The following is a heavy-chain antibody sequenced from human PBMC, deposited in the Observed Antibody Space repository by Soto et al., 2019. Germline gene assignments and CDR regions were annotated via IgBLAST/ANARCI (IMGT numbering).Heavy chain of an antibody. D-gene: IGHD6-13*01. V-gene: IGHV1-8*01. CDR2: MNPNSGNT. CDR3: ARGGLRQQPRKYFQH. J-gene: IGHJ1*01. CDR1: GYSFTSYD. Sequence: ASVKVSCKASGYSFTSYDINWVRQATGQGLEWMGWMNPNSGNTGYAQKFQGRVTMTRNTSISTAYMELSSLRSEDTAVYYCARGGLRQQPRKYFQHWGQGTLVTVSS.